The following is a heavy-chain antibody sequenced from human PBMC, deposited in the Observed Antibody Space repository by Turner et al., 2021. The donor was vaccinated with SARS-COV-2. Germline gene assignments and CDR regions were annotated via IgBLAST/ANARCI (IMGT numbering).Heavy chain of an antibody. D-gene: IGHD3-9*01. Sequence: EVQLVESGGGLVQPRGSLRLSCASSGFTFSGHRVTWVRQAPGKGLEWVSSISGSSSYIHDADSVRGRFTISRDNDKNSLYLQMNSLRAEDTAVYYCARDAETLRYFDWLLSYGMDVWGQGTTVTVSS. CDR1: GFTFSGHR. J-gene: IGHJ6*02. V-gene: IGHV3-21*01. CDR2: ISGSSSYI. CDR3: ARDAETLRYFDWLLSYGMDV.